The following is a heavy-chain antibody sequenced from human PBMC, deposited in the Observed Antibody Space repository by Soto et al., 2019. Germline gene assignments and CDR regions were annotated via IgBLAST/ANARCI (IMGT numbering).Heavy chain of an antibody. CDR2: IWYDGSNK. CDR3: ARDRGGYSRSYGMDV. V-gene: IGHV3-33*01. CDR1: GFTFSSYG. J-gene: IGHJ6*02. D-gene: IGHD6-13*01. Sequence: GGSLRLSCAASGFTFSSYGMHWVRQAPGKGLEWVAVIWYDGSNKYYADSVKGRFTIPRDNSKNTLYLQMNSLRAEDTAVYYCARDRGGYSRSYGMDVWGQGTTVTVSS.